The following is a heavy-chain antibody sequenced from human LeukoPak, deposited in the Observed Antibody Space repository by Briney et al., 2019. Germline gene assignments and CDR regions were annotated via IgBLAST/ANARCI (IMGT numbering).Heavy chain of an antibody. CDR1: GGSITNTNY. CDR2: VNLQGST. J-gene: IGHJ4*02. V-gene: IGHV4-4*02. CDR3: ATGGDSGWELPQSTLNFDY. Sequence: SGTLSLTCGVSGGSITNTNYWTWVRQPPGKGLEWIGEVNLQGSTNYNPSLMGRVAISVDTSENHISLQLTSVTAADTAVYYCATGGDSGWELPQSTLNFDYWGQGTLVTVSS. D-gene: IGHD1-26*01.